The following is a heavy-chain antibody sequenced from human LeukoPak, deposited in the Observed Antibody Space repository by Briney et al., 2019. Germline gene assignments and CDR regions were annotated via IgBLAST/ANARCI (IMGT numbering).Heavy chain of an antibody. J-gene: IGHJ5*02. CDR1: GGSISSSSYY. V-gene: IGHV4-39*01. Sequence: PSETLSLTCTVSGGSISSSSYYWGWIRQPPGKGLEWIGSIYYSGSTYYNPSLKSRVTISVDTSKNQFSLKLSSVTAADTAVYYCATSRVGLGELNWFDPWGQGTLVTVSS. D-gene: IGHD1-7*01. CDR2: IYYSGST. CDR3: ATSRVGLGELNWFDP.